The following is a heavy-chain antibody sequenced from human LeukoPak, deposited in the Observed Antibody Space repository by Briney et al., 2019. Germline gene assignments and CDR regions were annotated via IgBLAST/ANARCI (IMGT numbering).Heavy chain of an antibody. V-gene: IGHV3-21*01. CDR3: ARDYDEDY. D-gene: IGHD5-12*01. CDR1: GVTFSAYS. CDR2: ISKSISHI. Sequence: GGSLRLSCAAPGVTFSAYSMNWVRQVPGKGLEWVSSISKSISHIYYADSVKGRFTISRDNAKNSLYLQMHSLRAEDTAVYYWARDYDEDYWGQGTLVTVSS. J-gene: IGHJ4*02.